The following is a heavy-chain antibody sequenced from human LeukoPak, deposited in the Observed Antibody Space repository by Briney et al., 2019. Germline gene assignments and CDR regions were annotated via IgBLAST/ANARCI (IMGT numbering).Heavy chain of an antibody. V-gene: IGHV1-8*01. Sequence: ASVKVSCKVSGYTLTELSMHWVRQATGQGLEWMGWMNPNSGNTGYAQKFQGRVTMTRNTSISTAYMELSSLRSEDTALYYCAKDLYYYDSSGPMDYWGQGTLVTVSS. J-gene: IGHJ4*02. CDR2: MNPNSGNT. CDR3: AKDLYYYDSSGPMDY. D-gene: IGHD3-22*01. CDR1: GYTLTELS.